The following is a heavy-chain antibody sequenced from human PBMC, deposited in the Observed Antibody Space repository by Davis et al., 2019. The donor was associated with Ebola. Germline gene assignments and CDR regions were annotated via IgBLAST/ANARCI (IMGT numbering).Heavy chain of an antibody. CDR3: ARDSVHYYDSRGPRGFDI. D-gene: IGHD3-22*01. J-gene: IGHJ3*02. CDR1: GFTFKDYA. CDR2: ITWNSDI. V-gene: IGHV3-9*01. Sequence: SLKISCVASGFTFKDYAMHWVRQVPGKGLEWVSGITWNSDIGYADSVRGRFTISRDNAKSSLYLQMNSLRAEDTALYYCARDSVHYYDSRGPRGFDIWGQGTMVAVSS.